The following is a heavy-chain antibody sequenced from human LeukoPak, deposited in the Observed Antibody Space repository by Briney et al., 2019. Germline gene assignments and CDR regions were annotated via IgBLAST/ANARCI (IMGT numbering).Heavy chain of an antibody. J-gene: IGHJ4*02. CDR2: ISSSSSSI. V-gene: IGHV3-48*02. CDR1: GFIFSTYS. Sequence: GGSLRLSCAASGFIFSTYSINSVRQAPGKGLEWVSHISSSSSSIYYADSVKGRFSISRDNAKNSLYLQMNSLRDEDTAVYYCARSGYGSRWYFFDHWGQGTLVTVSS. D-gene: IGHD6-13*01. CDR3: ARSGYGSRWYFFDH.